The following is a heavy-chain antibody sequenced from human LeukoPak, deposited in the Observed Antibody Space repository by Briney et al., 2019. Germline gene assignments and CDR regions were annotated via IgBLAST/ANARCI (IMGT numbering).Heavy chain of an antibody. Sequence: PSETLSLTCSVSGGSMNNYYRSWIRQPPGKGLEWIGYIYFSGSSNYNPSLKSRVTMSVDTSKNQFSLKLSSVTAADTAVYYCARHVRSGYNFLDYWGQGNLVTVSS. CDR1: GGSMNNYY. J-gene: IGHJ4*02. V-gene: IGHV4-59*08. D-gene: IGHD5-24*01. CDR2: IYFSGSS. CDR3: ARHVRSGYNFLDY.